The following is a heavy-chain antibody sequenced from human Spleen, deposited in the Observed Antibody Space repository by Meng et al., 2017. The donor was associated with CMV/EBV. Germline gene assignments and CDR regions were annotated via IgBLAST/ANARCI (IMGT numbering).Heavy chain of an antibody. CDR1: GYTFTNYY. V-gene: IGHV1-46*01. Sequence: ASVKVSCKASGYTFTNYYMHWVRQAPGQGLEWMGIINPSGGSRHYAQKFQGRVTMTRDTSTSTVYMELSSLRSEDTAVYYCAKSTLAGPWGSFDYWGQGTLVTVSS. CDR2: INPSGGSR. D-gene: IGHD6-19*01. J-gene: IGHJ4*02. CDR3: AKSTLAGPWGSFDY.